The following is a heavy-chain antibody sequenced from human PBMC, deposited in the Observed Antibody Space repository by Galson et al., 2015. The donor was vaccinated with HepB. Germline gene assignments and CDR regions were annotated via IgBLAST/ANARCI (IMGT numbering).Heavy chain of an antibody. CDR1: GFTFSSYG. CDR3: ASLKPYDSSGYPDY. V-gene: IGHV3-30*03. J-gene: IGHJ4*02. Sequence: SLRLSCAASGFTFSSYGMHWVRQAPGKGLEWVAVISYDGSNKYYADSVKGRFTISRDNSKNTLYLQMNSLRAEDTAVYYCASLKPYDSSGYPDYWGQGTLVTVSS. CDR2: ISYDGSNK. D-gene: IGHD3-22*01.